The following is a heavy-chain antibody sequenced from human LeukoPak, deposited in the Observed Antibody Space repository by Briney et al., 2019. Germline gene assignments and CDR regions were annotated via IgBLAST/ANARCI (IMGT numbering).Heavy chain of an antibody. J-gene: IGHJ4*02. CDR2: ISSSSSYI. V-gene: IGHV3-21*01. CDR1: GESFSDPY. Sequence: ETLSLTCAVYGESFSDPYWNWVRQAPGKGLEWVSSISSSSSYIYYADSVKGRFTISRDNAKNSLYLQMNSLRAEDTAVYYCARDPPSFTYYDFWSGYYYGPLDYWGQGTLVTVSS. CDR3: ARDPPSFTYYDFWSGYYYGPLDY. D-gene: IGHD3-3*01.